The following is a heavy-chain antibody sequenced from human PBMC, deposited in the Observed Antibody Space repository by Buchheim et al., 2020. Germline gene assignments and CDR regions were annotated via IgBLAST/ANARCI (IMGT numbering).Heavy chain of an antibody. J-gene: IGHJ5*02. V-gene: IGHV4-59*01. CDR1: GGSISSYY. CDR3: ARGVYCGGDCPWWIDP. CDR2: IYYSVST. Sequence: QVQLQESGPGLVKPSETLSLTCTVSGGSISSYYWSWIRQPPGKGLEWIGYIYYSVSTTYNPSLKSRVTISVNTSKHQFSLKLSSVTAADTAVYYCARGVYCGGDCPWWIDPWGQGTL. D-gene: IGHD2-21*01.